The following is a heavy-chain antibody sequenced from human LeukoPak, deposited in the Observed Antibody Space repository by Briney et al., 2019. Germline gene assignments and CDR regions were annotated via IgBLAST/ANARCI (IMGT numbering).Heavy chain of an antibody. J-gene: IGHJ4*02. D-gene: IGHD3-9*01. Sequence: GVPLKFSSKGSGYGFTSYWIGWARQMPGKGLEWMGSIYPGDSDTRYSPSFQGQVTISADKSISTAYLQWSSLKASDTAVYYCASRVRYFDWSYEAYFDYWGQGTLVTVSS. CDR1: GYGFTSYW. V-gene: IGHV5-51*01. CDR3: ASRVRYFDWSYEAYFDY. CDR2: IYPGDSDT.